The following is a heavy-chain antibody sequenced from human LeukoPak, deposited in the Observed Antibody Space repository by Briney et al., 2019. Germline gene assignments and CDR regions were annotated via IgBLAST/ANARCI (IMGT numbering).Heavy chain of an antibody. CDR3: AKSGSRGWDYFEF. D-gene: IGHD6-19*01. CDR1: GFTFSSFA. CDR2: ISGDGGAT. Sequence: GGSLRLSCAASGFTFSSFALNWVRQAPGKGLEWVSTISGDGGATHYADSVKGRFTISRASSKNTLFLQMNSLRAEDTAVYYCAKSGSRGWDYFEFWGQGTMVTASS. J-gene: IGHJ4*02. V-gene: IGHV3-23*01.